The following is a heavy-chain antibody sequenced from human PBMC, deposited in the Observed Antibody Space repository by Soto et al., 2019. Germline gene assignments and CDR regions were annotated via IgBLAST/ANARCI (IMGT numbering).Heavy chain of an antibody. V-gene: IGHV3-11*06. CDR1: GFTFTDYY. Sequence: WGSLRLSCAASGFTFTDYYISWIRQAPVKWREWVSYISTSGGYINYTDSVKGRFTISRDNAKNSLYLQMNSLRAEDTAVYYCARGGYVESWGQGILVTVSS. J-gene: IGHJ4*02. CDR2: ISTSGGYI. CDR3: ARGGYVES.